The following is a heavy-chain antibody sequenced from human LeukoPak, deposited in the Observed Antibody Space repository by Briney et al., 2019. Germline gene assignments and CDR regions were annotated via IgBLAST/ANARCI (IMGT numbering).Heavy chain of an antibody. CDR1: GYTFTSYD. V-gene: IGHV1-8*01. Sequence: ASVKVSCKASGYTFTSYDINWVRQATGQGLEWMGWMNPNSGNTGYAQKFQGRVTMTRNTSISTAYMELSSLRSEDTAVYYCAXGSRSSGWTAPWGQGTLVTVSS. D-gene: IGHD6-19*01. CDR3: AXGSRSSGWTAP. J-gene: IGHJ5*02. CDR2: MNPNSGNT.